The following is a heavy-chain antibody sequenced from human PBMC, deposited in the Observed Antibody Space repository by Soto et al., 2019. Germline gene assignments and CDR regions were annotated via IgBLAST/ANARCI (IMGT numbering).Heavy chain of an antibody. CDR3: ASPVLRYFDWLLLDY. V-gene: IGHV1-69*13. CDR2: IIPIFGTA. J-gene: IGHJ4*02. CDR1: GGTFSSYA. Sequence: SVKVSCKASGGTFSSYAISWVRQAPGQGLEWMGGIIPIFGTANYAQKFQGRVTITADESTSTAYMELSSLRSEDTAVYYCASPVLRYFDWLLLDYWGQGTLVTVSS. D-gene: IGHD3-9*01.